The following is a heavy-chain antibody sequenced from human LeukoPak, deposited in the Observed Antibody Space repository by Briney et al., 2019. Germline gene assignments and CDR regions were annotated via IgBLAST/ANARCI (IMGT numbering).Heavy chain of an antibody. D-gene: IGHD4-23*01. J-gene: IGHJ5*02. CDR3: ARDNSVEDTAWWFDP. V-gene: IGHV1-24*01. Sequence: ASVKVSCKVSGYTLTELSMHWVRQAPGKGLEWMGGFDPEDGETIYAQKFQGRVTMTRDMSTSTDYMELSSLRSEDTAVYYCARDNSVEDTAWWFDPWGQGTLVTVSS. CDR2: FDPEDGET. CDR1: GYTLTELS.